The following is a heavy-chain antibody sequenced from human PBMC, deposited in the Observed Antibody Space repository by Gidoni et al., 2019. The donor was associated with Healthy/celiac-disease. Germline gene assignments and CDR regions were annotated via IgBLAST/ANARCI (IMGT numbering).Heavy chain of an antibody. D-gene: IGHD3-22*01. Sequence: QVQLVESGGGVVQPGRSLRLSCAASGFTFRSYGLHWVRQAPGKGLEWVAVIWYDGSNKYYADSVKGRFTISRDNSKNTLYLQMNSLRAEDTAVYYCARDSVWYYYDSSGSFDYWGQGTLVTVSS. CDR1: GFTFRSYG. CDR3: ARDSVWYYYDSSGSFDY. CDR2: IWYDGSNK. V-gene: IGHV3-33*01. J-gene: IGHJ4*02.